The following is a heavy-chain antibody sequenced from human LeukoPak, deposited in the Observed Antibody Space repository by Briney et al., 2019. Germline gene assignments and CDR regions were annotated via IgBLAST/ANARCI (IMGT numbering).Heavy chain of an antibody. Sequence: GGSLTLSCAASGFTFSSYSMNWVRQAPGKGLEWVSSIRSGSSYIYYADSVKGRFTISRDNAKNSLYLQMNSLRAEDTVVYYCARDSRNKDDYWGEGTLVTVSA. CDR1: GFTFSSYS. CDR3: ARDSRNKDDY. CDR2: IRSGSSYI. V-gene: IGHV3-21*01. J-gene: IGHJ4*02. D-gene: IGHD1/OR15-1a*01.